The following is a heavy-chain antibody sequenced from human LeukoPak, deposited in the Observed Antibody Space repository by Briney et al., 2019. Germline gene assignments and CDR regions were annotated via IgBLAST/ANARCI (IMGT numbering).Heavy chain of an antibody. CDR1: GDSIGSSSYY. CDR3: ATSGGATRSGYYHMDV. Sequence: SETLSLTCTVSGDSIGSSSYYWGWIRQPPGKGLEWIGSIYYSGNTYYNPSLKSRVTMSVDTSKNQFSLKLSSVTAADTAVYYCATSGGATRSGYYHMDVWGKGTAVTVS. V-gene: IGHV4-39*07. CDR2: IYYSGNT. D-gene: IGHD1-26*01. J-gene: IGHJ6*03.